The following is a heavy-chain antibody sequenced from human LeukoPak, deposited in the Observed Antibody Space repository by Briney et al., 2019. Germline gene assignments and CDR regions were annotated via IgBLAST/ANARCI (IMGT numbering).Heavy chain of an antibody. CDR1: GLTFSTSG. J-gene: IGHJ4*02. Sequence: GGSLRLSCTASGLTFSTSGFNWVRQAPGKGLEWVASIGPTGSDRYHADSIKGRFTISRDNANNFLYLQMNSLRAEDTAVYYCATESHGRHYHYWGQGTLLTVSS. CDR3: ATESHGRHYHY. V-gene: IGHV3-21*06. CDR2: IGPTGSDR. D-gene: IGHD3-10*01.